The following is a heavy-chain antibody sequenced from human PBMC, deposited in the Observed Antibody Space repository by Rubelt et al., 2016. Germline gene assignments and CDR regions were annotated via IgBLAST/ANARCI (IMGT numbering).Heavy chain of an antibody. CDR3: ASIAAADGWFDP. CDR2: YSGSI. Sequence: YSGSIYYNPSLKSRVTISVDTSKNQFSLKLSSVTAADTAVYYCASIAAADGWFDPWGQGTLVTVSS. J-gene: IGHJ5*02. V-gene: IGHV4-39*07. D-gene: IGHD6-13*01.